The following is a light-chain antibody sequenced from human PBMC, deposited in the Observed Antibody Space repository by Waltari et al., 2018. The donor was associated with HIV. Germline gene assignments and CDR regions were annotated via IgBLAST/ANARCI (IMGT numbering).Light chain of an antibody. J-gene: IGLJ2*01. CDR3: SLYTGTTNVL. CDR1: SSDVGSYNR. CDR2: EVN. Sequence: QSALTQPPSVSGSPGQSVSISCTGSSSDVGSYNRVSWYHQPPGTAPKLIIYEVNNRPSGFPDRFSGSQSGNTASLTISGLQAEDEADYYCSLYTGTTNVLFGGGTKLTVL. V-gene: IGLV2-18*01.